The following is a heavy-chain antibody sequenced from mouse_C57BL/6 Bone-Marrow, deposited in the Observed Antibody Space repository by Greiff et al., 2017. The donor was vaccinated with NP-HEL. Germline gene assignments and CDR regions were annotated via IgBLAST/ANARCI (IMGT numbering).Heavy chain of an antibody. Sequence: EVQLQQSGPGLVKPSQSLSLTCSVTGYSITSGYYWHWIRQFPGNKLAWMGYISYDGSNNNNPSLKNRISITRDTSKNQFFLKLKSVTTEDTATYYCARGPAWFAYWGQGTLVTVSA. J-gene: IGHJ3*01. CDR1: GYSITSGYY. V-gene: IGHV3-6*01. CDR2: ISYDGSN. CDR3: ARGPAWFAY.